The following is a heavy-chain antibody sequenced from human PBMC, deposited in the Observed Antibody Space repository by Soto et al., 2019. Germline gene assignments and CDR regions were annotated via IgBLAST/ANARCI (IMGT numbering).Heavy chain of an antibody. J-gene: IGHJ6*03. Sequence: QVQLVQSGAEVKKPGSSVKVSCKASGGTFSSYTISWVRQAPGQGLEWMVRIIPILGIANYAQKFQGRVTINANKSTATGYKELNSVRSEDTAVYYCASRRGGEAAEAIYSYYYMDVWGKGTTVTVSS. CDR3: ASRRGGEAAEAIYSYYYMDV. CDR1: GGTFSSYT. CDR2: IIPILGIA. D-gene: IGHD6-13*01. V-gene: IGHV1-69*02.